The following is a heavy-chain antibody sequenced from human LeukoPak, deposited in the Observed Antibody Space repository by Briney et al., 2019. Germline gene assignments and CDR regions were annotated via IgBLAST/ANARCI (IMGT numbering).Heavy chain of an antibody. J-gene: IGHJ1*01. CDR2: ISAYNGNT. D-gene: IGHD2-2*01. CDR1: GYTFTSYG. V-gene: IGHV1-18*01. CDR3: ARAEVVVVPAAIRRAEYFQH. Sequence: ASVKVSCKASGYTFTSYGISWVRQAPGQGLEWMGWISAYNGNTNYAQKLQGRVTMTTDTSTSTAYMELRSLRSDDTAVYYCARAEVVVVPAAIRRAEYFQHWGQGTLVTVSS.